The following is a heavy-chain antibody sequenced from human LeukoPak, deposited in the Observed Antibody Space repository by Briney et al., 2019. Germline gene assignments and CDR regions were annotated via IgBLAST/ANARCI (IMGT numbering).Heavy chain of an antibody. V-gene: IGHV1-69*06. CDR1: GGTFSSYA. CDR3: ARPLSAARGYWFDP. J-gene: IGHJ5*02. D-gene: IGHD6-6*01. CDR2: IIPIFGTA. Sequence: SVKVSCKASGGTFSSYAISWVRQAPGQGLEWMGGIIPIFGTANYAQKFQGRVTITADKSTSTAYMELSSLRSEDTAVYYCARPLSAARGYWFDPWGQGTLVTVSS.